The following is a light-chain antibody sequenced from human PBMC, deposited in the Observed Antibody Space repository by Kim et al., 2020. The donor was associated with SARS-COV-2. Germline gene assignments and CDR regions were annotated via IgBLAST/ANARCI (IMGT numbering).Light chain of an antibody. CDR2: SNT. CDR1: STNIGAGYH. CDR3: QSSATSLSGSV. Sequence: QTFIISGTRSSTNIGAGYHFHWHQQIPGTAPKLLIFSNTNHPSGIPDRFSGSRSATSVSLVITGLQPDDEADYYCQSSATSLSGSVFGGGTQLTVL. V-gene: IGLV1-40*01. J-gene: IGLJ2*01.